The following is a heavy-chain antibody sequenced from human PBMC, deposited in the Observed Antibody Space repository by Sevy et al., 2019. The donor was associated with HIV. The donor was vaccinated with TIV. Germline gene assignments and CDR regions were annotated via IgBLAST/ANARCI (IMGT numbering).Heavy chain of an antibody. CDR2: ISSSSSTI. D-gene: IGHD3-22*01. Sequence: GGSLRLSCAASGFTFSSYSMNWVRQAPGKGLEWVSYISSSSSTIYYADSVKGRFTISRDNAKNSLYLQMNSLRDEDRAVYYCARDRADSSGTKKPSLSRSYWYFDLWGRGTLVTVSS. CDR3: ARDRADSSGTKKPSLSRSYWYFDL. V-gene: IGHV3-48*02. J-gene: IGHJ2*01. CDR1: GFTFSSYS.